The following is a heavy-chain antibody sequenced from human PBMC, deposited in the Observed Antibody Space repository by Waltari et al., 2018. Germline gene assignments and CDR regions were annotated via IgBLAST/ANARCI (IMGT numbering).Heavy chain of an antibody. D-gene: IGHD6-13*01. V-gene: IGHV3-49*04. CDR2: IRSKAYGGTT. CDR3: TRDKSLAAAGTTNYYYSMDV. CDR1: GFTFGDYA. J-gene: IGHJ6*02. Sequence: EVQLVESGGALVQPGRSLSLSCSASGFTFGDYAMSWVRQAPGKGLEWVGIIRSKAYGGTTECAYLQMNSLKTEDTALYYCTRDKSLAAAGTTNYYYSMDVWGQGTTVTVSS.